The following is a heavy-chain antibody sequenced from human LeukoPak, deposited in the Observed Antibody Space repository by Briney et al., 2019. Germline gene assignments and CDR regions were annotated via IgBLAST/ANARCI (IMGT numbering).Heavy chain of an antibody. CDR3: ARAGISMIVVAHLNV. J-gene: IGHJ3*01. CDR2: INPSGGST. Sequence: ASVKVSCKASGYTFTSYYMHWVRQAPGQGLELMGIINPSGGSTSYAQKFQGRVTMTRDTSTSTVYMELSSLRSEDTAVYYCARAGISMIVVAHLNVWGQGTMVTVSS. D-gene: IGHD3-22*01. V-gene: IGHV1-46*01. CDR1: GYTFTSYY.